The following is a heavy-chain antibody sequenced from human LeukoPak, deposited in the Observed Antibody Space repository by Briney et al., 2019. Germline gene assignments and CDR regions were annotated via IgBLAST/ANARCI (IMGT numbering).Heavy chain of an antibody. J-gene: IGHJ5*02. CDR1: GGSISSGGYY. CDR2: IYYSGST. CDR3: AREYRSGPIWFDP. D-gene: IGHD6-25*01. Sequence: PSETLSLTCTVSGGSISSGGYYWSWIRQHPGKGLEWIGYIYYSGSTYYNPSLKSRVTISVDTSKNQFSLKLSSVTAADTAVYYCAREYRSGPIWFDPWGQGTLVTVSS. V-gene: IGHV4-31*03.